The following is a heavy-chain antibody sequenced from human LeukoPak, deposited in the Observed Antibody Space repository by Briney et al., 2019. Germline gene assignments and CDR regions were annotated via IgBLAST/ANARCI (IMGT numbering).Heavy chain of an antibody. Sequence: PGRSLRLSCAASGFTFSSYGMHWVRQAPGKGLGWVAVISYDGSNKYYADSVKGRFTISRDNSKNTLYLQMNSLRAEDTAVYYCARDRVLRFLEWLSVDAFDIWGQGTMVTVSS. V-gene: IGHV3-30*03. D-gene: IGHD3-3*01. CDR1: GFTFSSYG. CDR2: ISYDGSNK. CDR3: ARDRVLRFLEWLSVDAFDI. J-gene: IGHJ3*02.